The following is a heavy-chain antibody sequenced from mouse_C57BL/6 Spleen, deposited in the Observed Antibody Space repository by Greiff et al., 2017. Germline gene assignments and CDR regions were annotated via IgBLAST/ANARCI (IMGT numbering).Heavy chain of an antibody. J-gene: IGHJ1*03. CDR1: GYTFTDYE. D-gene: IGHD1-1*01. CDR3: TRCGVTTVVGQGYFDV. V-gene: IGHV1-15*01. Sequence: QVQLQQSGAELVRPGASVTLSCKASGYTFTDYEMHWVKQTPVHGLEWIGAIDPETGGTAYNQKFKGKAILTADKSSSTAYMELRSLTSEDSAVYYCTRCGVTTVVGQGYFDVWGTGTTVTVSS. CDR2: IDPETGGT.